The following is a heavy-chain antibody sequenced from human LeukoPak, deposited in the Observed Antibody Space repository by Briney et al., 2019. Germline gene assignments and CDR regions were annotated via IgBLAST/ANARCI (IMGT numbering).Heavy chain of an antibody. CDR3: ARDWWSGYLDY. V-gene: IGHV4-39*07. D-gene: IGHD3-3*01. J-gene: IGHJ4*02. Sequence: SETLSLTCTVSGGSISSSSYYWGWIRQPPGKGLEWIGSIYYSGSTYYNPSLESRVTISIDTSKNQFSLKLSSVTAADTAVYYCARDWWSGYLDYWGQGTLVTVSS. CDR1: GGSISSSSYY. CDR2: IYYSGST.